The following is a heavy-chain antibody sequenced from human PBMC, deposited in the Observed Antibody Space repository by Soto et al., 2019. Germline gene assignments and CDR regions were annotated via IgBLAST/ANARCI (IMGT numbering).Heavy chain of an antibody. CDR2: INHSGST. D-gene: IGHD6-19*01. CDR3: ARGQAVAIRHYYYYGMDV. CDR1: GGSFSDYY. V-gene: IGHV4-34*01. Sequence: QVQLQQWGAGLLKPSETLSLTCAVYGGSFSDYYWSWIRQPPGKGLEWIGEINHSGSTNYNPSLKSRVTISVDTSKNQFSLKLSSVTAADTAVYYCARGQAVAIRHYYYYGMDVWGQGTTVTVSS. J-gene: IGHJ6*02.